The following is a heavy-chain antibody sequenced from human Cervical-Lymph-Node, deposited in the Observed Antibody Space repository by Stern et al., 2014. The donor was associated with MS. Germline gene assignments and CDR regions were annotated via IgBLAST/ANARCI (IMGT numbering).Heavy chain of an antibody. CDR3: ARAWRNYYDSSGYYDY. J-gene: IGHJ4*02. V-gene: IGHV1-69*09. CDR1: GGTFSSYT. D-gene: IGHD3-22*01. CDR2: VMPILGIA. Sequence: QVQLVQSGAEVTKPGSSVKAACKASGGTFSSYTISWVRQAPGQGREWMGRVMPILGIANDSQKNEGRVTITADKSTSTAYMELSSLRSEDTAVYYCARAWRNYYDSSGYYDYWGQGTLVTVSS.